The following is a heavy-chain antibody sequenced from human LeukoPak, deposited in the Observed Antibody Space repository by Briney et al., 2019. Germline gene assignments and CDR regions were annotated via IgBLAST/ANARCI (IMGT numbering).Heavy chain of an antibody. Sequence: SETLSLTCTVSGGSISTYYWSWIRQPPGKGLEWIGYIYYSGSINYNPSLKSRVTVSVDTSKNQFSLKLSSVTAADTAVYYCARSRGYSYGTTFLDYWGQGTLVTVSS. D-gene: IGHD5-18*01. CDR1: GGSISTYY. CDR2: IYYSGSI. CDR3: ARSRGYSYGTTFLDY. J-gene: IGHJ4*02. V-gene: IGHV4-59*08.